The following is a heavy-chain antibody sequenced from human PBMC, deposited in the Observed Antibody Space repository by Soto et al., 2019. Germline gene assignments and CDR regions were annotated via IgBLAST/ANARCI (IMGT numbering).Heavy chain of an antibody. J-gene: IGHJ6*02. CDR3: ARAPRGTWDYGDYYYYYAMDV. CDR2: IGTAGDT. D-gene: IGHD4-17*01. V-gene: IGHV3-13*01. Sequence: EVQLVESGGGLVQPGGSLRLSCAASGFTFSSYDMHWVRQVTGKGLEWVSAIGTAGDTYYAGSVKGRFTISREEAKYSLYHQKNSLSAGDTAVYYWARAPRGTWDYGDYYYYYAMDVWGQGTTVTVSS. CDR1: GFTFSSYD.